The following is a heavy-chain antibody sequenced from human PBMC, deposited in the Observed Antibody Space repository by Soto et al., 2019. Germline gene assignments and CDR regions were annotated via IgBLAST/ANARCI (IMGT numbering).Heavy chain of an antibody. D-gene: IGHD3-10*01. CDR2: INSDGSST. CDR3: ARDWIPGSGRNWAANRFDP. V-gene: IGHV3-74*01. Sequence: GGSLGLSCAASGFTFSSYWMHWVRQAPGKGLVWVSRINSDGSSTSYADSVKGRFTISRDNAKNTLYLQLNSLRTEDTAVYYCARDWIPGSGRNWAANRFDPWGQGTLVTVSS. J-gene: IGHJ5*02. CDR1: GFTFSSYW.